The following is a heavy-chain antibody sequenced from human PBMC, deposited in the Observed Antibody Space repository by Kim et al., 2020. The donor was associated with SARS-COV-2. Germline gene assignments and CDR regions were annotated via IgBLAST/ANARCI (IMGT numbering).Heavy chain of an antibody. J-gene: IGHJ5*02. D-gene: IGHD2-2*01. CDR2: VYYSGTT. V-gene: IGHV4-59*13. CDR3: ARDISKNWFGP. CDR1: GASISSYY. Sequence: SETLSLTCTVSGASISSYYWSWIRQPPGKGLEWIGYVYYSGTTNYNPSLKSRVTMAVDTSTNQFSLKVRSVTAADTAVYYCARDISKNWFGPWGQGTLVTVSS.